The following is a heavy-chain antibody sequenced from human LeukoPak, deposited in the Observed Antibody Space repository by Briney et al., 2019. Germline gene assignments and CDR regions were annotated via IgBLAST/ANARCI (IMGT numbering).Heavy chain of an antibody. J-gene: IGHJ4*02. V-gene: IGHV1-18*01. CDR1: GYTFTSYG. D-gene: IGHD3-22*01. Sequence: ASVKVSCKASGYTFTSYGISWVRQAPGQGLEWMGWISVYNGNTNYAQKLQGRVTMTTDTSTSTAYMELRSLRSDDTAVYYCAVTYYYDSSGYTFDYWGQGTLVTVSS. CDR2: ISVYNGNT. CDR3: AVTYYYDSSGYTFDY.